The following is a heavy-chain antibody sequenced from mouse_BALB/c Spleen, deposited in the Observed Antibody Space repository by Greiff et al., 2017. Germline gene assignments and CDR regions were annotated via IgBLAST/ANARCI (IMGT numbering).Heavy chain of an antibody. J-gene: IGHJ4*01. CDR1: GFNIKDYY. Sequence: EVQLQQSGAELVGPGALVKWSCKASGFNIKDYYMPGGKQRPEQGLEWIGWIDPENGNTIYDPKFRGKASITADTSSNTAYLQLSSLTSEDTAVYYCARSTARADAMDYWGQGTSVTVSS. V-gene: IGHV14-1*02. D-gene: IGHD3-3*01. CDR3: ARSTARADAMDY. CDR2: IDPENGNT.